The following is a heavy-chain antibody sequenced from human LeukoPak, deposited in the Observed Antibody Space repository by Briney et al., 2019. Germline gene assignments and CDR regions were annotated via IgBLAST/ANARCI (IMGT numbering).Heavy chain of an antibody. D-gene: IGHD3-10*01. CDR1: AAVISSGPYS. CDR2: IYHSGST. V-gene: IGHV4-30-2*01. CDR3: ARSEYGSGKNWFDP. Sequence: SETLSLTCVVSAAVISSGPYSWSWIRQPPGKGLEWIGFIYHSGSTHYNPSLKSRVTLSVDRSKRQFSLQVTSVTAADTAVYYCARSEYGSGKNWFDPWGQGILVTVSS. J-gene: IGHJ5*02.